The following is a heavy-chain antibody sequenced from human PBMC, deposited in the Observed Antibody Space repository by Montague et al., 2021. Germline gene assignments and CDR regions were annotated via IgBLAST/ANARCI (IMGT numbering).Heavy chain of an antibody. J-gene: IGHJ3*01. Sequence: ETLSLTCTVSGGSMNTYKWNWIRQPPGKGLEWIGYIYSSGNTNYNPSLKSRVTISVDTSRNQFSLEVSSVTAADTAMYYCAREWSGFDFWGHGTMVTVSS. CDR2: IYSSGNT. V-gene: IGHV4-59*01. CDR1: GGSMNTYK. D-gene: IGHD1-26*01. CDR3: AREWSGFDF.